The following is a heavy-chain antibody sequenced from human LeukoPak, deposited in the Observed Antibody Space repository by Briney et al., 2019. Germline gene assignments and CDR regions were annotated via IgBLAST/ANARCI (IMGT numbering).Heavy chain of an antibody. CDR2: ISSSGHSI. CDR1: GFTFSGFY. D-gene: IGHD6-19*01. J-gene: IGHJ5*02. CDR3: ARDQRFRLAFDP. V-gene: IGHV3-11*01. Sequence: GGSLRLSCAASGFTFSGFYMSWIRQAPGKGLECVSYISSSGHSIYYADSVKGRFTISRDNAKTSLYLQMNSLRAEDTAVYYCARDQRFRLAFDPWGQGTLVTVSS.